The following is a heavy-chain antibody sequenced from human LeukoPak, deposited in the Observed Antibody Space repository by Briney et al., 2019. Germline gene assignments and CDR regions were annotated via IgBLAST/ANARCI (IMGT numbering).Heavy chain of an antibody. CDR1: GGSISSSSYY. D-gene: IGHD5-12*01. V-gene: IGHV4-39*01. J-gene: IGHJ4*02. Sequence: SETLSLTCTVSGGSISSSSYYWGWIRQPPGKGLEWIGSTYYSGSTYYNPSLKSRVTISVDTSKNQFSLKLSSVTAADTAVYYCARLRRYYFDYWGQGTLVTVSS. CDR3: ARLRRYYFDY. CDR2: TYYSGST.